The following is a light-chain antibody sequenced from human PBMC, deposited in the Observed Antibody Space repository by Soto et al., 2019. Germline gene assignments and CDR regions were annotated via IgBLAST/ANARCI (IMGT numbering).Light chain of an antibody. J-gene: IGLJ3*02. CDR1: STDVGNYNY. Sequence: QSALTQPPSASGSPGQSLTISCTGTSTDVGNYNYVSWYQQHPGKAPKLMISDVNRRPSGVPDRFSGSKSGNTASLTVSGLQAEHEADYYCSSYAGSNNWVFGGGTKLTVL. CDR2: DVN. V-gene: IGLV2-8*01. CDR3: SSYAGSNNWV.